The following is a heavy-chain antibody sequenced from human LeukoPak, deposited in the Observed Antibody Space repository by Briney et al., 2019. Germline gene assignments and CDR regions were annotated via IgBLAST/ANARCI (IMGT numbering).Heavy chain of an antibody. J-gene: IGHJ5*01. Sequence: GASVKVSCKASGYSFDDYGISWVRQAPGQGLEWMGWISAYNGNTHYAQKFQGRVTVTAAISTSIAYMELRSLRSDDTAVYYCARYSSGYRGWFDSWGQGTLVTVSS. CDR3: ARYSSGYRGWFDS. D-gene: IGHD3-22*01. CDR1: GYSFDDYG. CDR2: ISAYNGNT. V-gene: IGHV1-18*01.